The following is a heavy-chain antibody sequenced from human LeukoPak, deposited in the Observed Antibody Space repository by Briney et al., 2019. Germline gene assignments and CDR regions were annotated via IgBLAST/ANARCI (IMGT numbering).Heavy chain of an antibody. J-gene: IGHJ4*02. CDR1: GDSSSSGDYF. V-gene: IGHV4-30-4*01. D-gene: IGHD3-10*01. CDR2: IYYSGST. CDR3: ARGSITMIRGVIITPWYFDY. Sequence: SQTLSLTCTVSGDSSSSGDYFWNWIRQPPGKGLEWIGYIYYSGSTYYNPSLKSRVTISVDTSKNQFSLKLSSVTAADTAVYYCARGSITMIRGVIITPWYFDYWGQGTLVTVSS.